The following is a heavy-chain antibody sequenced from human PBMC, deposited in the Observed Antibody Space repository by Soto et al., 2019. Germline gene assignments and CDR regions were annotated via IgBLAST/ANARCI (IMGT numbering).Heavy chain of an antibody. Sequence: QVQLQQWGAGLLKPSETLSLTCAVYGGSFSGYYWSWIRQPPGKGLEWIGEINHSGSTDYNPSLKSRVTISVDTSKNQFSLKLSSVTAADTAVYYCARGDSDGSRWPYDYWGQGTLVTVSS. CDR2: INHSGST. CDR3: ARGDSDGSRWPYDY. D-gene: IGHD6-13*01. CDR1: GGSFSGYY. V-gene: IGHV4-34*01. J-gene: IGHJ4*02.